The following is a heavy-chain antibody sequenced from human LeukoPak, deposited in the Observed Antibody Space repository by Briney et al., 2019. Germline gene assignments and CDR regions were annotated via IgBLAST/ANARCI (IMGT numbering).Heavy chain of an antibody. CDR1: GFAFSSYW. J-gene: IGHJ4*02. Sequence: GGSLRLSCAASGFAFSSYWMSWVRQAPGKGLEWVANIKQDGSEKYYVDSVKGRFTISRDNAKNSLYLQMNSLRAEDTAVYYCARDVEDTAMVSPFDYWGQGTLVTVSS. CDR3: ARDVEDTAMVSPFDY. D-gene: IGHD5-18*01. CDR2: IKQDGSEK. V-gene: IGHV3-7*04.